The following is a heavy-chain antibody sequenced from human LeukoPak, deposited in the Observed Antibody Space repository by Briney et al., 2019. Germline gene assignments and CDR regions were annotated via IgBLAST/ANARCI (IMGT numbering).Heavy chain of an antibody. J-gene: IGHJ4*02. V-gene: IGHV4-30-4*01. CDR3: ARHHYDYVWGSYRYTHPYYFDY. CDR1: RGSIRSGEYY. Sequence: PSETLSLTCTVSRGSIRSGEYYWSWIRQPPGKGLEWIGYIYYSGSTYYNPSLKSRVTISVDTSKNQFSLKLSSVTAADTAVYYCARHHYDYVWGSYRYTHPYYFDYWGQGTPVTVSS. D-gene: IGHD3-16*02. CDR2: IYYSGST.